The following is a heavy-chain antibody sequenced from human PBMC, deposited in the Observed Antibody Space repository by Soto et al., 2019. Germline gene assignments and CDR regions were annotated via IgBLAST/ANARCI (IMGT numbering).Heavy chain of an antibody. Sequence: QITLKESGPTLVKPTQTLTLTCTFSGFSLSTSGVGVGWIRQPPGKALEWLALIYWDDDKRYSPSLKSRLTITKDTTKNPVVLTMTNIDPVDTATYYFAHRRHGGVEHWGQGTLVTVSS. CDR2: IYWDDDK. CDR1: GFSLSTSGVG. J-gene: IGHJ1*01. CDR3: AHRRHGGVEH. V-gene: IGHV2-5*02. D-gene: IGHD3-16*01.